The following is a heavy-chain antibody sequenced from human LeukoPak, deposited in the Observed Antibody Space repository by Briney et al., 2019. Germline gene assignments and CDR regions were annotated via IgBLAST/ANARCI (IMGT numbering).Heavy chain of an antibody. CDR2: ISSSSSTI. CDR3: ARDHLYGSGSYIDY. V-gene: IGHV3-48*04. CDR1: GFTFSSYS. Sequence: GRSLRLSCAASGFTFSSYSMNWVRQAPGKGLEWVSYISSSSSTIYYADSVKGRFTISRDNARNSLYLQMNSLRAEDTAVYYCARDHLYGSGSYIDYWGQGTLVTVSS. D-gene: IGHD3-10*01. J-gene: IGHJ4*02.